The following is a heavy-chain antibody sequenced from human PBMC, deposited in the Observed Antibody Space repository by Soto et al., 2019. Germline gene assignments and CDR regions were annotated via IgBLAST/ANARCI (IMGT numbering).Heavy chain of an antibody. J-gene: IGHJ5*02. V-gene: IGHV1-2*02. CDR3: ARDRRSGPAKTGYRSSRWHRPNWFDP. CDR2: INPNSGGT. Sequence: QVQLVQSGAEVKKPGASVKVSCKASGYTFTGYYMHWVRQAPGQGLEWMGWINPNSGGTNYAQKFQGRVTMTRDTSISTAYMELSRLRSDDTAVYYGARDRRSGPAKTGYRSSRWHRPNWFDPWGQGTLVTVSS. CDR1: GYTFTGYY. D-gene: IGHD6-13*01.